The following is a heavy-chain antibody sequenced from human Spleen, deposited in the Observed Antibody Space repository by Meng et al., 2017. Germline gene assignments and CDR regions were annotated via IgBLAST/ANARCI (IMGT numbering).Heavy chain of an antibody. Sequence: SVKVSCKASGGTFSSYAISWVRQAPGQGLEWMGGIIPIFGTANYAQKFQGRVTFTRDTSATTTYMELSGLRSEDTAIYYCTRDKWAARPSYFDYWGQGTLVTVSS. CDR2: IIPIFGTA. D-gene: IGHD6-6*01. CDR3: TRDKWAARPSYFDY. J-gene: IGHJ4*02. CDR1: GGTFSSYA. V-gene: IGHV1-69*05.